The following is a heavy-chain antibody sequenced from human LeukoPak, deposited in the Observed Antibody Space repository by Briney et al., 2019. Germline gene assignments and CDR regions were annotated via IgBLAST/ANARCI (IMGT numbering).Heavy chain of an antibody. CDR3: ARVGGSYYKLSYYMDV. Sequence: ASVKVSCKASGYTITSYDINWVRQATGQGLEWMGWMNPNSGNTGYAQKFQGRVTMTRNTSISTAYMELSSLRSEDTAVYYCARVGGSYYKLSYYMDVWGKGTTVTVSS. CDR2: MNPNSGNT. J-gene: IGHJ6*03. V-gene: IGHV1-8*01. D-gene: IGHD1-26*01. CDR1: GYTITSYD.